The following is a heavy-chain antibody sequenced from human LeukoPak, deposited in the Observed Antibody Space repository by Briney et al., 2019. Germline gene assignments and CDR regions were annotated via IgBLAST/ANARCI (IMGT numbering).Heavy chain of an antibody. CDR2: ISSSGSTI. D-gene: IGHD3-3*01. CDR3: ARDMRYDFWSGWAFDY. V-gene: IGHV3-11*04. Sequence: GGSLRLSCAASGFTFSDYYMSWIRQAPGKGLEWVSYISSSGSTIYYADSVKGRFTISRDNAKNSLYLQMNSLRAEDTAVYYCARDMRYDFWSGWAFDYWGQGTLVTASS. J-gene: IGHJ4*02. CDR1: GFTFSDYY.